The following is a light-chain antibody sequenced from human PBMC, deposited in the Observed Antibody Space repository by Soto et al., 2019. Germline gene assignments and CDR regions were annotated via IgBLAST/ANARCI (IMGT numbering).Light chain of an antibody. CDR1: SSDGGGYNY. CDR2: EVS. J-gene: IGLJ2*01. V-gene: IGLV2-8*01. Sequence: QSALTQPPSASGCPGQSVAISCTGTSSDGGGYNYVSWYQQHPGKAPKLMIYEVSKRPSGVPNRFSGSRSGNTASLTVSGLQTEDEAVYYCYSYPGSNNWGVFGGVTKLTVL. CDR3: YSYPGSNNWGV.